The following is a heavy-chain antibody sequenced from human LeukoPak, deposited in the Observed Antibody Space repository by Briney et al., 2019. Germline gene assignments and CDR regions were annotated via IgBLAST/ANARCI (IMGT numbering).Heavy chain of an antibody. J-gene: IGHJ4*02. V-gene: IGHV3-7*03. CDR3: TTEDGDYEFDY. CDR1: GFTFSDHW. D-gene: IGHD4-17*01. Sequence: GGSLRLSCAASGFTFSDHWMSWVRQAPGKGLEWVANIKSDGSEKHYVDSVKGRFTISRDNAKNSLYLQMNSLKTEDTAVYYCTTEDGDYEFDYWGQGTLVTVSS. CDR2: IKSDGSEK.